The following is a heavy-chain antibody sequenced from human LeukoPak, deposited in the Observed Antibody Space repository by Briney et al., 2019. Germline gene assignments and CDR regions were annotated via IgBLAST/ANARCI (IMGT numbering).Heavy chain of an antibody. V-gene: IGHV3-23*01. Sequence: TGGSLRLSCEVSGFTLSSYAMNWVRQAPGKGLEWVSAISGSGGSTYYADSVKGRFTISRDNSKNTLYLQMNSLRAEDTAVYHCATARTLRVTTSFDYWGQGTLVTVSS. CDR3: ATARTLRVTTSFDY. J-gene: IGHJ4*02. CDR2: ISGSGGST. D-gene: IGHD4-17*01. CDR1: GFTLSSYA.